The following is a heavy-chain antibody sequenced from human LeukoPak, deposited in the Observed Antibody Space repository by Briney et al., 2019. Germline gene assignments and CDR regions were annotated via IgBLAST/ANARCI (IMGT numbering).Heavy chain of an antibody. J-gene: IGHJ4*02. CDR2: IYYSGST. CDR1: GGSFSGYY. CDR3: ARVSVVVAATVDY. D-gene: IGHD2-15*01. V-gene: IGHV4-34*09. Sequence: SETLSLTCAVYGGSFSGYYWSWIRQPPGKGLEWIGYIYYSGSTYYNPSLKSRVTISVDTSKNQFSLKLSSVTAADTAVYYCARVSVVVAATVDYWGQGTLVTVSS.